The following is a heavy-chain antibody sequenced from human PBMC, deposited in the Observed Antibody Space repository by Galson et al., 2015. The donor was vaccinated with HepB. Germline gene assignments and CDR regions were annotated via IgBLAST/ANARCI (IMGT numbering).Heavy chain of an antibody. CDR3: AKDFGHYF. D-gene: IGHD2/OR15-2a*01. J-gene: IGHJ4*02. CDR2: IKQDGSEK. CDR1: GFTFSDYW. V-gene: IGHV3-7*01. Sequence: LRLSCAASGFTFSDYWMTWVRQAPGKGLGWVANIKQDGSEKHYVDSVKGRFTISRDNAKNSLYLQMNGLRAEDTAVYYCAKDFGHYFWGQGALITVSP.